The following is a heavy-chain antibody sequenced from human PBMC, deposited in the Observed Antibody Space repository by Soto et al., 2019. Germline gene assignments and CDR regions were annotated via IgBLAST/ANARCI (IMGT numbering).Heavy chain of an antibody. CDR3: AKGGLSRGWFDP. J-gene: IGHJ5*02. V-gene: IGHV3-23*01. D-gene: IGHD3-16*01. Sequence: EVQLLESGGGLVQPGGSLRLSCAASGFTFSSCAMSWVRQAPGKGLEWVSAISGSGGSTYYADSVKGRFTISRDNSKNTLYLQMNSLRAEDTAVYYCAKGGLSRGWFDPWGQGTLVTVSS. CDR1: GFTFSSCA. CDR2: ISGSGGST.